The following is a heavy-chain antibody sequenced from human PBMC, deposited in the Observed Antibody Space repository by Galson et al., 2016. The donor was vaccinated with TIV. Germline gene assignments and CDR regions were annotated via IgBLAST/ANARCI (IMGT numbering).Heavy chain of an antibody. D-gene: IGHD3-22*01. J-gene: IGHJ4*02. CDR2: FDPEDGEP. V-gene: IGHV1-24*01. Sequence: SVKASCKVSGYTVTELSMHWVRQAPEKRLEWMGGFDPEDGEPIYAQKFQGRASMTEDTFTDTAYMELSSLVSDDTAVYYCETDPLYFYDSSGYSWGQGTLVTVSS. CDR1: GYTVTELS. CDR3: ETDPLYFYDSSGYS.